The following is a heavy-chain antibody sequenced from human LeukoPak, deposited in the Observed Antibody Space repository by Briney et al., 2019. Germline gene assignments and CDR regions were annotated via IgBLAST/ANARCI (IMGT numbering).Heavy chain of an antibody. J-gene: IGHJ4*02. V-gene: IGHV4-34*01. CDR1: GGSFSGYY. CDR3: ARATSYTGHLGW. D-gene: IGHD6-19*01. Sequence: SETLSLTCAVYGGSFSGYYWSWIRQPPGKGLEWIVEINHSGSTNYNPSLKSRVTISVDTSKNQFSLSLSSVTAADTAVYYCARATSYTGHLGWWGQGTLVTVSS. CDR2: INHSGST.